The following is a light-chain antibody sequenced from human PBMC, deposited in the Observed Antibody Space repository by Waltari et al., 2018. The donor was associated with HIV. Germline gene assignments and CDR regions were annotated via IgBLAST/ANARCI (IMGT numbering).Light chain of an antibody. CDR1: SFNIGRNY. V-gene: IGLV1-47*01. Sequence: QSVLTPPPSASGTPGQRVTISCSGSSFNIGRNYVSWYQQLPGTAPKVLIFRDNQRPSGVPDRFSGSKSGASASLAISGLRSEDEADYFCATWDDSLSGSYVFGPGTKVSVL. CDR2: RDN. CDR3: ATWDDSLSGSYV. J-gene: IGLJ1*01.